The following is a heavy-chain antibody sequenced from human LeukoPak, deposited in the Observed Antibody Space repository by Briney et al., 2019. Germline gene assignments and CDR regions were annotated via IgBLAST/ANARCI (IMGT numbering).Heavy chain of an antibody. J-gene: IGHJ4*02. Sequence: GGSLRLSCAASGFTFSGSAMHWVRQASGKGLEWAGRIRSKANGYATAYAASVKGRFTISRDDSKNTAYLQMNSLKTEDTAVYYCTRQGYGDYDGYWRQGTLVTVSS. D-gene: IGHD4-17*01. CDR2: IRSKANGYAT. CDR3: TRQGYGDYDGY. CDR1: GFTFSGSA. V-gene: IGHV3-73*01.